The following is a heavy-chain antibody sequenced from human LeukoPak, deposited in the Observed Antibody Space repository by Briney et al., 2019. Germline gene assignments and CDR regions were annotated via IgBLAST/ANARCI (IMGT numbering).Heavy chain of an antibody. CDR3: ARDSVYYDFWSGYGY. J-gene: IGHJ4*02. Sequence: PGGSLRLSCAASGFTVSSNYMSWVRQAPGKGLQRVSVIYSGGSTYYADSVKGRFTISRDNSKNTLYLQMNSLRAEDTAVYYCARDSVYYDFWSGYGYWGQGTLVTVSS. V-gene: IGHV3-66*02. CDR2: IYSGGST. CDR1: GFTVSSNY. D-gene: IGHD3-3*01.